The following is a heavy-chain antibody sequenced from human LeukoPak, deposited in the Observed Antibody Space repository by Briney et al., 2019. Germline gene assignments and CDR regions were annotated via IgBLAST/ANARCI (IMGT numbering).Heavy chain of an antibody. Sequence: PGGSLRLSCAASGFTFSSYAMSWVRQAPGKGLEWVSAISGSGGSTYYADSVKGRFTISRDNSKNTLYLQMNSLRVEGTAGYYCAKDMAHGIAVPGSPGPLDYWGQGTLVTVSS. CDR3: AKDMAHGIAVPGSPGPLDY. CDR1: GFTFSSYA. J-gene: IGHJ4*02. CDR2: ISGSGGST. D-gene: IGHD6-19*01. V-gene: IGHV3-23*01.